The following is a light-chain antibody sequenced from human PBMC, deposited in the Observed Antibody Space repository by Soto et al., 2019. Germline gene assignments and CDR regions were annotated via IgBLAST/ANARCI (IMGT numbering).Light chain of an antibody. V-gene: IGKV4-1*01. CDR2: WAS. CDR3: QQYYRPWT. CDR1: QSVFYSSNNKNY. Sequence: DIVMTQSPDSLAVSVSERATINCKSSQSVFYSSNNKNYLAWYQQKPGQPPKLLIYWASTRESGVPDRFSGSGSGTDFTLTISSLQAEDVAVYYCQQYYRPWTFGQGTKVEIK. J-gene: IGKJ1*01.